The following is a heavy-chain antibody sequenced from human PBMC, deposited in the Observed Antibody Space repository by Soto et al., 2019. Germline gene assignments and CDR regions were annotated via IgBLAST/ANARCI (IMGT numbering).Heavy chain of an antibody. CDR2: IYYSGST. Sequence: PSETLSLTCTVSGGSISSSSYYWGWIRQPPGKGLEWIGSIYYSGSTYYNPSLKSRVTISVDTSKNQFSLKLSSVTAADTAVYYCARHGVIAVAGTRYYYGMDVWGQGTTVTVSS. CDR1: GGSISSSSYY. V-gene: IGHV4-39*01. CDR3: ARHGVIAVAGTRYYYGMDV. J-gene: IGHJ6*02. D-gene: IGHD6-19*01.